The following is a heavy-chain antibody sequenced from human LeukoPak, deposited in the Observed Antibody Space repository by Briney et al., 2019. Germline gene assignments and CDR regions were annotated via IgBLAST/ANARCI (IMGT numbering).Heavy chain of an antibody. Sequence: GGSLRLSCAASGFTFSSYSMNRVRQAPGKGLEWVSSISSSSSYIYYADSVKGRFTISRDNAKNSLYLQMNSLRAEDTAVYYCARDPKGGSGWSYYYYGMDVWGQGTTVTVSS. CDR2: ISSSSSYI. D-gene: IGHD6-19*01. CDR1: GFTFSSYS. CDR3: ARDPKGGSGWSYYYYGMDV. V-gene: IGHV3-21*01. J-gene: IGHJ6*02.